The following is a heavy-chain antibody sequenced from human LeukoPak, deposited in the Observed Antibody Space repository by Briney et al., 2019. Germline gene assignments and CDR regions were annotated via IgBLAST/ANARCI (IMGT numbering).Heavy chain of an antibody. V-gene: IGHV4-39*07. J-gene: IGHJ5*02. CDR2: IYYSGST. D-gene: IGHD6-19*01. CDR3: ASTASIAVAGTA. Sequence: GWIRQPPGKGLEWIGSIYYSGSTYYNPSLKSRVTISVDTSKNQFSLKLSSVTAADTAVYYCASTASIAVAGTAWGQGTLVTVSS.